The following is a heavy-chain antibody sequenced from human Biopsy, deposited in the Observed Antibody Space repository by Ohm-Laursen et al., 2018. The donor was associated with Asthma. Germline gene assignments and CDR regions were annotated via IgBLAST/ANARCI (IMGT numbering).Heavy chain of an antibody. CDR1: GFSFSRYG. Sequence: SLRLSCTASGFSFSRYGMNWVRQAPGKGLEWLSYINSSSIIYYADSVKGRFTISRDNAKNSLFLQMNSLRDEDTAVYYCAKWDTYYDFWSGYYTRYNYYYGMDVWGQGTTVTVSS. V-gene: IGHV3-48*02. J-gene: IGHJ6*02. D-gene: IGHD3-3*01. CDR2: INSSSII. CDR3: AKWDTYYDFWSGYYTRYNYYYGMDV.